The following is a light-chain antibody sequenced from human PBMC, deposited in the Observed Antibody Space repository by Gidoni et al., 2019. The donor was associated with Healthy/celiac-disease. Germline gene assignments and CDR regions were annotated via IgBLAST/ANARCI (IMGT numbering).Light chain of an antibody. CDR3: LQDYNYPWT. V-gene: IGKV1-6*01. J-gene: IGKJ1*01. Sequence: ALQMTQSPSSLSASVGDRVTITCRASQGIRNDLGWYQQKPGKAPKLLIYAASSLQSGVPSRFSGRGSGTDLTLTISSLQPEDFATYYCLQDYNYPWTFGQGTKVEIK. CDR2: AAS. CDR1: QGIRND.